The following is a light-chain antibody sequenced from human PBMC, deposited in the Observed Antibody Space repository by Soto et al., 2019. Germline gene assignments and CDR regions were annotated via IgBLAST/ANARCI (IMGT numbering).Light chain of an antibody. CDR3: LSYGKV. V-gene: IGLV2-23*01. J-gene: IGLJ1*01. Sequence: QSVLSQPASVSGSPEQSITISCTGINRGVVNYEYVSWYQQFPDKAPKLIGYEGRERPSGVSDRFSGSKSDNAASLTISALQTEDEAEYFCLSYGKVFGAGTKVTDL. CDR1: NRGVVNYEY. CDR2: EGR.